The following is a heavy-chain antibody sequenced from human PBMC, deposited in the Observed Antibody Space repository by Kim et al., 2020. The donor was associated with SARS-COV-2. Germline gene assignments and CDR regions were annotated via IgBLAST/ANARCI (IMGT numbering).Heavy chain of an antibody. CDR3: AKDLARYFDWLLYHYYYGMDV. J-gene: IGHJ6*02. V-gene: IGHV3-30*18. D-gene: IGHD3-9*01. CDR1: GFTFSSYG. CDR2: ISYDGSNK. Sequence: GGSLRLSCAASGFTFSSYGMHWVRQAPGKGLEWVAVISYDGSNKYYADSVKGRFTISRDNSKNTLYLQMNSLRAEDTAVYYCAKDLARYFDWLLYHYYYGMDVWGQGTTVTVSS.